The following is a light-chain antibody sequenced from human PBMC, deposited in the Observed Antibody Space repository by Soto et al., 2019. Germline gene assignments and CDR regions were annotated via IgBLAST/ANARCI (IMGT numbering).Light chain of an antibody. CDR2: DAS. J-gene: IGKJ1*01. Sequence: DIQMTQSPSTLSASVGDRVTITCRASQSISTWLAWYQQKPGKAPKLLIYDASYLEREVPSRFSGRGSGTEFTLTISDLQPDDLATYYCQQYNSFWTFGQGTKVEI. CDR3: QQYNSFWT. V-gene: IGKV1-5*01. CDR1: QSISTW.